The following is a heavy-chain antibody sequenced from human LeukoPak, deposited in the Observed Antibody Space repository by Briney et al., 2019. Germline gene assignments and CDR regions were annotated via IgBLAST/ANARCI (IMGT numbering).Heavy chain of an antibody. CDR1: GFTFSNAW. D-gene: IGHD2-8*02. V-gene: IGHV3-23*01. CDR3: ATYRQVLLPFES. CDR2: IFPSGGEI. Sequence: GGSLRLSCAASGFTFSNAWMGWVRQPPGKGLEWVSSIFPSGGEIHYADSVRGRFTISRDNSKSTLSLQMNSLRAEDTAIYYCATYRQVLLPFESWGQGTLVTVSS. J-gene: IGHJ4*02.